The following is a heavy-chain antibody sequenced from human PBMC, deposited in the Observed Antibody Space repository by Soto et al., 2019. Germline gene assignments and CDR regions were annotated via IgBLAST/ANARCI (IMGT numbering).Heavy chain of an antibody. V-gene: IGHV4-34*01. Sequence: QLQQWGAGLLKPSETLSLTCVVSGGSFSTHYYNWIRQSPEKGLEWIGEINHSGSNNYSPSLKCRVTMSLNTSINRFSLKLTSVTAADTAVDYCARGGSDDWQVAFDIWGQGTMVTVSS. D-gene: IGHD3-9*01. CDR3: ARGGSDDWQVAFDI. CDR2: INHSGSN. J-gene: IGHJ3*02. CDR1: GGSFSTHY.